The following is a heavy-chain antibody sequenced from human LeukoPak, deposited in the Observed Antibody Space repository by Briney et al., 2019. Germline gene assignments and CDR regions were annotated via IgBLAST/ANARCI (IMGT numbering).Heavy chain of an antibody. Sequence: ASVKVSCKVSGYTLTELSMHWVRQAPGKGLEWMGGFDPEDGETIYAQKFQGRVTMTEDTSTDTAYMELSSLRSEDTAVYYCATVGNYDFWSGYYLRGHYFDYWGQGTLVTVSS. D-gene: IGHD3-3*01. CDR1: GYTLTELS. V-gene: IGHV1-24*01. J-gene: IGHJ4*02. CDR3: ATVGNYDFWSGYYLRGHYFDY. CDR2: FDPEDGET.